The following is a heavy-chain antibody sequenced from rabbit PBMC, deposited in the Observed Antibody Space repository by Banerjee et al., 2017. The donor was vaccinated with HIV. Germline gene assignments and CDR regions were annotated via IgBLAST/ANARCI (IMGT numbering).Heavy chain of an antibody. D-gene: IGHD2-1*01. CDR2: IYGDVSAMA. V-gene: IGHV1S45*01. CDR1: GFTISSSYW. J-gene: IGHJ4*01. Sequence: LEESGGGLVQPEGSLALTCKASGFTISSSYWICWVRQAPGKGLEWIACIYGDVSAMAHYATWAKGRFTISKTSSTTVTLQMTSLTAADTATYFCARERNDWRDFNLWGQGTLVTVS. CDR3: ARERNDWRDFNL.